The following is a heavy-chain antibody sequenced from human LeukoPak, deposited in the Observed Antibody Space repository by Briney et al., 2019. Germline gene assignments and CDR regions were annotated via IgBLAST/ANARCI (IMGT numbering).Heavy chain of an antibody. CDR1: GGSFSGYY. CDR2: ISHSGST. J-gene: IGHJ5*02. Sequence: PSETLSLTCAVYGGSFSGYYWSWIRQPPGKGLEWIGEISHSGSTNYNPSLKSRVTISVDTSKNQFSLKLSSVTAADTAVHYCARGPPRRAAARGVTRNWFDPWGQGTLVTVSS. D-gene: IGHD2-2*01. CDR3: ARGPPRRAAARGVTRNWFDP. V-gene: IGHV4-34*01.